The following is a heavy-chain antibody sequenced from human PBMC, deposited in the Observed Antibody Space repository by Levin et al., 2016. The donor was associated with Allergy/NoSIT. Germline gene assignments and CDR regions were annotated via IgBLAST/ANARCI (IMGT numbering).Heavy chain of an antibody. Sequence: WVRQAPGQGLEWMGWINPNSGGTNYAQKFQGRVTMTRDTSISTAYMELSRLRSDDTAVYYCARDQSLEYYGLPDYWGQGTLVTVSS. CDR2: INPNSGGT. J-gene: IGHJ4*02. CDR3: ARDQSLEYYGLPDY. D-gene: IGHD3-10*01. V-gene: IGHV1-2*02.